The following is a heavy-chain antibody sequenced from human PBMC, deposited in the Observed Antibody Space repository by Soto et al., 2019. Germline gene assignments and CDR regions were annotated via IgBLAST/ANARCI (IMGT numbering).Heavy chain of an antibody. J-gene: IGHJ4*02. CDR3: ARVPRFKLLPVEPFDY. CDR2: INPSGGST. D-gene: IGHD2-15*01. V-gene: IGHV1-46*03. CDR1: GYTFTSYY. Sequence: ASVKVSCKASGYTFTSYYMHWVRQAPGQGLEWMGIINPSGGSTSYAQKFQGRVTMTRDTSTSTVYMELSSLRSEDTAVYYCARVPRFKLLPVEPFDYWGQGTLVTVSS.